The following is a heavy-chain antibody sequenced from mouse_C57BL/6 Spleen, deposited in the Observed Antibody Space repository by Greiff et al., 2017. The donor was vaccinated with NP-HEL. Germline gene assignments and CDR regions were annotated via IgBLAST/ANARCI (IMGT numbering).Heavy chain of an antibody. CDR1: GFTFSSYA. Sequence: EVNLVESGEGLVKPGGSLKLSCAASGFTFSSYAMSWVRQTPEKRLEWVAYISSGGDYIYYADTVKGRFTISRDNARNTLYLQMSSVKSEDTAMYYCTRKAYALYYAMYYWGQGASVTVSS. CDR2: ISSGGDYI. V-gene: IGHV5-9-1*02. J-gene: IGHJ4*01. D-gene: IGHD6-5*01. CDR3: TRKAYALYYAMYY.